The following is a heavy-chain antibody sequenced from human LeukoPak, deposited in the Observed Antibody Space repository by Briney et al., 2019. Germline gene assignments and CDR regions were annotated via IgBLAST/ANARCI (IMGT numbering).Heavy chain of an antibody. CDR2: TNPSGGST. CDR1: GYTFTSYY. Sequence: GASVKVSCKASGYTFTSYYMHWVRQAPGQGLEWMGITNPSGGSTSYAQKFQGRVTMTRDMSTSTVYMELSSLRSEDTAVYYCARGHYYGSGSYPQDYWGQGTLVTVSS. D-gene: IGHD3-10*01. CDR3: ARGHYYGSGSYPQDY. V-gene: IGHV1-46*01. J-gene: IGHJ4*02.